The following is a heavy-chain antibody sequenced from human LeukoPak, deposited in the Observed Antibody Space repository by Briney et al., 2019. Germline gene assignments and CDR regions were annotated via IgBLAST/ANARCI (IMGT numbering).Heavy chain of an antibody. J-gene: IGHJ6*02. Sequence: QPGGSLRLSCAASGFTFSSYGMHWVRQAPGKGLEWVAVIGYDGSNKYYADSVKGRFTISRDNSKNTLYLQMNSLRAEDTAVYYCARRLDFYYYGMDVWGQGTTVTVPS. D-gene: IGHD3-9*01. CDR3: ARRLDFYYYGMDV. CDR1: GFTFSSYG. V-gene: IGHV3-33*01. CDR2: IGYDGSNK.